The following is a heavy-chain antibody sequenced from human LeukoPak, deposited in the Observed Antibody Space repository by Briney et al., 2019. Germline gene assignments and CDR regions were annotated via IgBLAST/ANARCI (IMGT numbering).Heavy chain of an antibody. CDR3: ASSEGPNHYYYYYGMHV. V-gene: IGHV3-53*01. CDR1: GFTVSSNY. J-gene: IGHJ6*02. D-gene: IGHD3-10*01. Sequence: GGSLRLSCAASGFTVSSNYMSWVRQAPGRGLEWVSVIYSGGSTYYADSVKGRFTISRDNSKNTLYLQMNSLRAEDTAVYYCASSEGPNHYYYYYGMHVWGQGTTVTVSS. CDR2: IYSGGST.